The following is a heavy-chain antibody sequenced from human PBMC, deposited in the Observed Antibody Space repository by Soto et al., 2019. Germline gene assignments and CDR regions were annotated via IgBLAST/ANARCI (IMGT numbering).Heavy chain of an antibody. CDR2: IKQDGSEK. V-gene: IGHV3-7*03. Sequence: GGSLRLSCAASGFTFSSYWMSWFRQAPGKGLEWVANIKQDGSEKYYVDSVKGRFTISRDNAKNSLYLQMNSLRAEDTAVYYCARDLWVNLAAAGTAPLAPWGQGTLVTAPQ. CDR3: ARDLWVNLAAAGTAPLAP. D-gene: IGHD6-13*01. CDR1: GFTFSSYW. J-gene: IGHJ5*02.